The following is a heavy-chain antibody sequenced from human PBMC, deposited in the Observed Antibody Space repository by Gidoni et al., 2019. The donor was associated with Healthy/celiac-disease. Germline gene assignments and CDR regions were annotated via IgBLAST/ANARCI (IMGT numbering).Heavy chain of an antibody. CDR2: ISYDGSNK. J-gene: IGHJ3*02. CDR1: GFTFSSYG. V-gene: IGHV3-30*18. CDR3: AKGRTLDAFDI. Sequence: QVQLVASGGGVFQPWRSLRLSCAASGFTFSSYGMHWVRQAPGKGLEWVAVISYDGSNKYYADSVKGRFTISRDNSKNTLYLQMNSLRAEDTAVYYCAKGRTLDAFDIWGQGTMVTVSS.